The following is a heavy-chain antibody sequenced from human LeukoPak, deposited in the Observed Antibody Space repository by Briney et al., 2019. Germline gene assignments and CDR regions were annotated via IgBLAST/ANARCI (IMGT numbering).Heavy chain of an antibody. Sequence: PSQTLSLTCAVSGGSISSGGYSWSWIRQPPGKGLEWIGYIYHSGSTYYNPSLKSRVTISVDTSKNQFSLKLSSVTAADTAVYYCARGELTVAGTLDYWGQGTLVTVSS. CDR1: GGSISSGGYS. D-gene: IGHD6-19*01. V-gene: IGHV4-30-2*01. CDR2: IYHSGST. CDR3: ARGELTVAGTLDY. J-gene: IGHJ4*02.